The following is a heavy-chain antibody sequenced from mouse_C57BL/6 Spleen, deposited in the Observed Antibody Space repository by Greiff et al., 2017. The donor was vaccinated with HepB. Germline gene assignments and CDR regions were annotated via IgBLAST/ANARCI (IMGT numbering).Heavy chain of an antibody. CDR2: ISNGGGST. D-gene: IGHD2-3*01. CDR3: ARHEGWLRYFDV. CDR1: GFTFSDYY. V-gene: IGHV5-12*01. Sequence: EVQLVESGGGLVQPGGSLKLSCAASGFTFSDYYMYWVRQTPEKRLEWVAYISNGGGSTYYPDTVKGRFTISRDNAKNTLYLQMSRLKSEDTAMYYCARHEGWLRYFDVWGTGTTVTVSS. J-gene: IGHJ1*03.